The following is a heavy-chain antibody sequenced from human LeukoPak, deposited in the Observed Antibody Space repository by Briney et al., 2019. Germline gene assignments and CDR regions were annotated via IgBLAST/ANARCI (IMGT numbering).Heavy chain of an antibody. CDR3: VSCSSTSCYRGRDWFDP. Sequence: QPGGSLRLSCAASGFTFSSYAMSWVRQAPGKGLVWVSRINSDGSSTSYADSVKGRFTISRDNAKNTLYLQMNSLRAEDTAVYYCVSCSSTSCYRGRDWFDPWGQGTLVTVSS. CDR1: GFTFSSYA. J-gene: IGHJ5*02. CDR2: INSDGSST. V-gene: IGHV3-74*01. D-gene: IGHD2-2*01.